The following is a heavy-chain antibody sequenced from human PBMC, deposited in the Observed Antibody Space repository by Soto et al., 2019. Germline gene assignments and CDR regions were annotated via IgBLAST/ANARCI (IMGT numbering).Heavy chain of an antibody. CDR1: GYSFTSYA. D-gene: IGHD2-2*01. V-gene: IGHV1-69*13. CDR2: IIPIFGTA. CDR3: ARLGGYCANASCYGYYAMDV. J-gene: IGHJ6*02. Sequence: SVKVSSKASGYSFTSYAIHWMRQAPGQRLEWMGGIIPIFGTANYAQKFQGRVTFTADESTSTAYMELSSLRSEDTAVYYCARLGGYCANASCYGYYAMDVWGQGTTVTVSS.